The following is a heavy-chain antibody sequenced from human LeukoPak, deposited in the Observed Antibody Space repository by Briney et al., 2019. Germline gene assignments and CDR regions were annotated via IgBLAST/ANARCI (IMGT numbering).Heavy chain of an antibody. Sequence: SETLSLTCNVSGGSISSNTHYWGWIRQPPGKGLEWIGEINHSGSTNYNPSLKSRVTISVDTSKNQFSLKLSSVTAADTAVYYCARDWGLLEYYFDYWGQGTLVTVSS. CDR2: INHSGST. CDR3: ARDWGLLEYYFDY. J-gene: IGHJ4*02. D-gene: IGHD1-26*01. CDR1: GGSISSNTHY. V-gene: IGHV4-39*07.